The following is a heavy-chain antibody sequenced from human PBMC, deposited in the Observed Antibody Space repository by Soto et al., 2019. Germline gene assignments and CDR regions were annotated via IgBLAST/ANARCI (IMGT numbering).Heavy chain of an antibody. CDR2: IYYSGST. D-gene: IGHD2-2*01. CDR3: ARGAYCSSTSCYGLYWFDP. Sequence: SETLSLTCTVSGGSISSGGYYWSWIRQHPGKGLEWIGYIYYSGSTYYNPSLKSRVTISVDTSKNQFSLKLSSVTAADTAVYYCARGAYCSSTSCYGLYWFDPWGQGTLVTVSS. J-gene: IGHJ5*02. V-gene: IGHV4-31*03. CDR1: GGSISSGGYY.